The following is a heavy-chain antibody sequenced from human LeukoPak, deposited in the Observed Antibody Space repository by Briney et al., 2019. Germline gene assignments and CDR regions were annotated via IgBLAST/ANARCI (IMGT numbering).Heavy chain of an antibody. J-gene: IGHJ5*02. CDR3: VRGPYGSGISNWFDP. CDR2: IYYSGDT. Sequence: SETLSLTCTVSGGSISSYYWSWIRQAPGKGLEWIGYIYYSGDTNYNPSLQSRVTVSVDTSKNQFSLKLTSVSAADTAVYYCVRGPYGSGISNWFDPWGQGTQVIVSS. D-gene: IGHD3-10*01. V-gene: IGHV4-59*01. CDR1: GGSISSYY.